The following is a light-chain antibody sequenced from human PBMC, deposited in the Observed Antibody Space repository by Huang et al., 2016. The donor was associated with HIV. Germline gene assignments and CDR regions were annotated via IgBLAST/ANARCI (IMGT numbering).Light chain of an antibody. CDR1: QNVSSNC. CDR2: GAS. V-gene: IGKV3-20*01. J-gene: IGKJ2*01. CDR3: QQCGGSPYT. Sequence: EIVLTQSPDTLSLSPGERATLSCRAIQNVSSNCLAWYQQKPGQAPRLLIVGASRRATGSPDRFSGIGSGTDCTLTISRLEPEDFAVYYCQQCGGSPYTFGQGTKLEIK.